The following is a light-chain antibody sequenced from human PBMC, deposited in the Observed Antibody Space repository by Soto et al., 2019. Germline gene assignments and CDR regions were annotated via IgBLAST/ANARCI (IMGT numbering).Light chain of an antibody. CDR1: QSVSSN. J-gene: IGKJ1*01. Sequence: EIMITRSPATLSVSPGDRATLSCRASQSVSSNVAWYQQKPGQTPRLLIYGASNRATGIPDRLSGSGSGTDFTLTISRLEPEDFAVYYCRQYGSSGTFGQGTKVDIK. CDR3: RQYGSSGT. CDR2: GAS. V-gene: IGKV3-20*01.